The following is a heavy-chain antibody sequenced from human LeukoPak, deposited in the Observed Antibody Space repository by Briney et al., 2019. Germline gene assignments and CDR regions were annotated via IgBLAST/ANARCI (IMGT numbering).Heavy chain of an antibody. V-gene: IGHV3-21*01. CDR1: GFTFSSYS. J-gene: IGHJ6*02. D-gene: IGHD2-15*01. CDR3: ARDRYCSGGSCYPHYGMDV. CDR2: ISSSSSYI. Sequence: GGSLRLSCAASGFTFSSYSMNWVRQAPGKGLEWVSSISSSSSYIYYADSVKGRFTISRDNAKNSLYLQTNSLRAEDTAVYYCARDRYCSGGSCYPHYGMDVWGQGTTVTVSS.